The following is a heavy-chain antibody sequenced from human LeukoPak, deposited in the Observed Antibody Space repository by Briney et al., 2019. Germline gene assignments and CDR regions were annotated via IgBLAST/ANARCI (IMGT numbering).Heavy chain of an antibody. CDR2: FSSSSRYI. Sequence: FSSSSRYIFYADSMKGRFTISRDNAKNSLYLQMNSLRAEDTAVYYCAKDGGRYSGYENAYYFDYWGQGTLVTVSS. CDR3: AKDGGRYSGYENAYYFDY. D-gene: IGHD5-12*01. V-gene: IGHV3-21*01. J-gene: IGHJ4*02.